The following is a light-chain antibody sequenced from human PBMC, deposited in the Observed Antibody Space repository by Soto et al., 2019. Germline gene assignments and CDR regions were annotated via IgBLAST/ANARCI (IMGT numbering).Light chain of an antibody. CDR2: DAS. V-gene: IGKV3-11*01. J-gene: IGKJ5*01. CDR3: QQRSDWPIT. Sequence: EIVLTQSPATLSLSPGERATLSCRASQSIRNYLAWYQQKPGQAPRLLIYDASSRATGIPARFSGSGSGTDFTLTISSLEPEDLAVYYCQQRSDWPITFGQGTRLEIK. CDR1: QSIRNY.